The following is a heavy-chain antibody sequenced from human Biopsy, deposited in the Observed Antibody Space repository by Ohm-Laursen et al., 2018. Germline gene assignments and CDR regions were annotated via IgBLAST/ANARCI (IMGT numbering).Heavy chain of an antibody. D-gene: IGHD3-16*01. CDR1: GFIFSVYY. V-gene: IGHV3-11*01. CDR2: INSVGTV. Sequence: SLRLSCSASGFIFSVYYMSWIRQAPGKGLEWVSNINSVGTVYYADSVRGRFTISRDNAKNSLYLQMNSLRVEDKAVYYCARSVGIMAAPIDYWGQGTLVTVSS. CDR3: ARSVGIMAAPIDY. J-gene: IGHJ4*02.